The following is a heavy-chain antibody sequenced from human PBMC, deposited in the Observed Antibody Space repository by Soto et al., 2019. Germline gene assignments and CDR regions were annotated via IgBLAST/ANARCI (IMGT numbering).Heavy chain of an antibody. Sequence: SETLSLTCTVSGGSISSGGYYWSWIRQHPGKGLEWIGYIYYSGSTYYNPSLKSRVTISVDTSKKRFSLKLSSVTAADTAVYYCARDWSPKRGYCTSTSCYSGRFDPWGQGTLVTVSS. J-gene: IGHJ5*02. CDR3: ARDWSPKRGYCTSTSCYSGRFDP. CDR1: GGSISSGGYY. D-gene: IGHD2-2*01. V-gene: IGHV4-31*03. CDR2: IYYSGST.